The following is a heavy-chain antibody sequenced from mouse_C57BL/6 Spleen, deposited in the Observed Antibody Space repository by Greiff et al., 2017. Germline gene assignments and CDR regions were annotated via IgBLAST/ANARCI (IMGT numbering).Heavy chain of an antibody. Sequence: QVQLQQPGAELVKPGASVKLSCKASGYTFTSYWMQWVKQRPGQGLEWIGEIDPSDSYTNYNQKFKGKATLTVDTSSSTAYMQLSSLTSEDSAVYYCERYRTKYYAMDYWGQGTSVTVSS. J-gene: IGHJ4*01. CDR1: GYTFTSYW. CDR3: ERYRTKYYAMDY. CDR2: IDPSDSYT. V-gene: IGHV1-50*01.